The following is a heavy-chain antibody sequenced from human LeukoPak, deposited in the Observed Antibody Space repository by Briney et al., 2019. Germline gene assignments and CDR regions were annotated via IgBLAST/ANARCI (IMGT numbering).Heavy chain of an antibody. J-gene: IGHJ4*02. CDR1: GYTFTSYA. D-gene: IGHD5-24*01. CDR2: INTNTGNP. CDR3: ATPGDGYHSRDYFDY. V-gene: IGHV7-4-1*02. Sequence: ASVKVSCKASGYTFTSYAMHWVRQAPGQGLEWMGWINTNTGNPTYAQGFTGRFVFSLDTSVSTAYLQISSLKAEDTAVYYCATPGDGYHSRDYFDYWGQGTLVTVSS.